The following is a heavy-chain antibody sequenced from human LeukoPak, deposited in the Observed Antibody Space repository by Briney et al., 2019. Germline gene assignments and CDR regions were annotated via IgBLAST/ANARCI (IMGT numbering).Heavy chain of an antibody. CDR2: INHSGST. CDR3: APLTYYYDSSGYYSSD. Sequence: PSETLSLTCAVYGGSFSGYYWSWIRQPPGKGLEWIGEINHSGSTNYNPSLKSRVTISVDTSKNQFSLKLSSVTAADTAVYYCAPLTYYYDSSGYYSSDWGQGTLVTVSS. D-gene: IGHD3-22*01. V-gene: IGHV4-34*01. CDR1: GGSFSGYY. J-gene: IGHJ4*02.